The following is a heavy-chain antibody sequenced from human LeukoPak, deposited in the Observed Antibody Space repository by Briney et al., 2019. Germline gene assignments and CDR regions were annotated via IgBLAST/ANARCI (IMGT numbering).Heavy chain of an antibody. CDR3: ARDRPGEYFDWLLGNDY. V-gene: IGHV1-18*01. CDR2: ISAYYGNT. J-gene: IGHJ4*02. CDR1: GYTFTSYG. Sequence: ASVKVSCMASGYTFTSYGISWVRQAPGQGLEWMGWISAYYGNTNYAQKLQGRVTMTTDTSTSTAYMELRSLRSDDTAVYYCARDRPGEYFDWLLGNDYWGQGTLVTVSS. D-gene: IGHD3-9*01.